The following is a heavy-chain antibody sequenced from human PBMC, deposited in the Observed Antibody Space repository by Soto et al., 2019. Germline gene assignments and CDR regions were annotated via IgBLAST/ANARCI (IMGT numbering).Heavy chain of an antibody. J-gene: IGHJ4*02. CDR2: IYCDDDK. CDR3: THRSGMGGNSWLPCF. CDR1: GFSLSTSGVG. V-gene: IGHV2-5*02. D-gene: IGHD5-12*01. Sequence: QITLKESGPTLVKPTQTLTLTCTFSGFSLSTSGVGVGWIRQPPGKAMEWLALIYCDDDKRYSPSLKNRLTITKDTSKNQVVRTMTNMDPVDTATYYCTHRSGMGGNSWLPCFWGQGTLVTVSS.